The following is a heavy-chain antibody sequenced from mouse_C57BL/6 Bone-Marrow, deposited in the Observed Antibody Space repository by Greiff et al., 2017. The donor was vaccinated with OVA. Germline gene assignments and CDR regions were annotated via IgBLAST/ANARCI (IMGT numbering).Heavy chain of an antibody. CDR1: GYSITSGYY. CDR2: ISYDGSN. J-gene: IGHJ2*01. V-gene: IGHV3-6*01. Sequence: ESGPGLVKPSQSLSLTCSVTGYSITSGYYWNWIRQFPGNKLEWMGYISYDGSNNYNPSLKNRISITRDTSKNQFFLKLNSVTTEDTATYYCVDGYPPLFDYWGQGTTLTVSS. D-gene: IGHD2-3*01. CDR3: VDGYPPLFDY.